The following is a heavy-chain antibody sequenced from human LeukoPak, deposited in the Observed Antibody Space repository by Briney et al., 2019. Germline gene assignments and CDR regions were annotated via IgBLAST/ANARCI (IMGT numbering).Heavy chain of an antibody. CDR1: GYTFTGYY. D-gene: IGHD3-22*01. Sequence: GASVKVSCKASGYTFTGYYMHWVRQAPGQGLEWMGWINPNSGGTNYAQKFQGRVTMTRDTSISTAYMELSRLRSDDTAVYYCARVLPHSSGYLNWFDPWGQGTLVTVSS. J-gene: IGHJ5*02. V-gene: IGHV1-2*02. CDR3: ARVLPHSSGYLNWFDP. CDR2: INPNSGGT.